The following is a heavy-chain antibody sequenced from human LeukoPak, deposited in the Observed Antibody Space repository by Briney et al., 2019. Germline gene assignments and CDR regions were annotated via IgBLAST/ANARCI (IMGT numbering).Heavy chain of an antibody. D-gene: IGHD6-13*01. J-gene: IGHJ4*02. CDR3: ARDRHGYFDY. CDR2: ISHNGETK. CDR1: GFTFSDHY. Sequence: GGSLRLSCAASGFTFSDHYMIWLRQAPGKGLEAISYISHNGETKYYADSVKGRPSISRDNAKSSLYLQMNSLRDEDTAVYYCARDRHGYFDYWGQGTLVTVSS. V-gene: IGHV3-11*01.